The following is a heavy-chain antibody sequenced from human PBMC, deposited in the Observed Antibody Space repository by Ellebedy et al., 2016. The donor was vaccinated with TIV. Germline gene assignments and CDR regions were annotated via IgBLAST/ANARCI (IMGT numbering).Heavy chain of an antibody. V-gene: IGHV3-64D*06. Sequence: GESLKIYCSASGFTFSSYAMHWVRQAPGKRLEYVSAISSNGGSTYYADSVKGRFTISRDNSKNTLYLQMSSLKAEDTAVYYCVKGGSGSYHYYYGMGVWGQGTTVTVSS. CDR1: GFTFSSYA. CDR2: ISSNGGST. CDR3: VKGGSGSYHYYYGMGV. D-gene: IGHD3-10*01. J-gene: IGHJ6*02.